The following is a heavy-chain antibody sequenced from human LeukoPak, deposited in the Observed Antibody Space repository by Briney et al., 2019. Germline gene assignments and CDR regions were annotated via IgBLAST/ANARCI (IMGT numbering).Heavy chain of an antibody. D-gene: IGHD3-3*01. CDR2: IHSSGTT. Sequence: SETLSLTCTVSGVFINSYYWSWIRQPPGKGLEWIGYIHSSGTTDYNPSLKSRVTISLDTSNNQFSLRLSSVTAADTAVYYCARRTTFLGVVSRTWFAPWAQEPLVTVSS. CDR1: GVFINSYY. V-gene: IGHV4-59*01. J-gene: IGHJ5*02. CDR3: ARRTTFLGVVSRTWFAP.